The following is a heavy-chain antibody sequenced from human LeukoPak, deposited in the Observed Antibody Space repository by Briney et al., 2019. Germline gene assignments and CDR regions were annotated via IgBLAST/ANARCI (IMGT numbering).Heavy chain of an antibody. J-gene: IGHJ4*02. CDR2: IWYDGTNK. CDR1: GFTFSSYA. CDR3: ARDAAGTCLDY. D-gene: IGHD1-7*01. Sequence: HTGGSLRLSCAASGFTFSSYAMHWVRQAPGRGLDWVALIWYDGTNKYYADSVKGRFTVSRDNSKNTLYLQMNSLRAEDTAVYYCARDAAGTCLDYWGQGTLVTVSS. V-gene: IGHV3-33*08.